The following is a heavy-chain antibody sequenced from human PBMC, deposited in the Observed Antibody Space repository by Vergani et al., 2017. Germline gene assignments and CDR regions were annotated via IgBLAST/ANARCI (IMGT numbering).Heavy chain of an antibody. CDR1: GFTFSSYA. D-gene: IGHD5-18*01. V-gene: IGHV3-30-3*01. CDR2: ISYDGSNK. J-gene: IGHJ6*03. Sequence: QVQLVESGGGVVQPGRSLRLSCAASGFTFSSYAMHWVRQAPGKGLEWVAVISYDGSNKYYADSVKGRFTISRDNSKNTLYLQMNSLRAEDTAVYYCARDTWIQLWPGDYYYYYYMDVWGKGP. CDR3: ARDTWIQLWPGDYYYYYYMDV.